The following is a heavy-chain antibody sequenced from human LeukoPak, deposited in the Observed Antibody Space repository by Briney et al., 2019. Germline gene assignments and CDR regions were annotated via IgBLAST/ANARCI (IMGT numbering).Heavy chain of an antibody. CDR3: VKGSRSSRPYYFDY. J-gene: IGHJ4*02. CDR1: GFTFSSYA. D-gene: IGHD6-6*01. Sequence: GGSLRLSCAASGFTFSSYAMNWVRQAPGKGLEWVSTISGSGGSKHYADSVEGRFTISRDNSKNTLYLQTNSLRPDDTAVYYCVKGSRSSRPYYFDYWGQGTLVTVSS. V-gene: IGHV3-23*01. CDR2: ISGSGGSK.